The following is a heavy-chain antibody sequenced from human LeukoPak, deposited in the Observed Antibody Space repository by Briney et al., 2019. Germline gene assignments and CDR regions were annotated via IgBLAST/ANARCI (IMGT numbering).Heavy chain of an antibody. D-gene: IGHD3-16*01. CDR1: GGSISGYY. CDR3: ARGNYDYVWGGIDY. CDR2: IDTSGST. J-gene: IGHJ4*02. V-gene: IGHV4-4*07. Sequence: SETLSLTCTVSGGSISGYYWTWIRQPAGKGLEWIGRIDTSGSTNYNPSLKSRVTISVDTSKNQFSLKLSSVTAADTAVYYCARGNYDYVWGGIDYWGQGTLVTVSS.